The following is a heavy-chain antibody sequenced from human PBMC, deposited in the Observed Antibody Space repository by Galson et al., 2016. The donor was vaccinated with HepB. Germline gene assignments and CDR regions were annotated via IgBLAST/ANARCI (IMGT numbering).Heavy chain of an antibody. D-gene: IGHD4-11*01. J-gene: IGHJ4*02. V-gene: IGHV3-11*06. Sequence: SLRLSCAASGFRFSDAYMRWIRQTPGRGLEWISSISSGGFDITYAGAVKGRFTVSRDNSKNSLFLQMNSLRAEDTGVYYCVRDYSATFHYFDSWGPGTRVTVSS. CDR2: ISSGGFDI. CDR1: GFRFSDAY. CDR3: VRDYSATFHYFDS.